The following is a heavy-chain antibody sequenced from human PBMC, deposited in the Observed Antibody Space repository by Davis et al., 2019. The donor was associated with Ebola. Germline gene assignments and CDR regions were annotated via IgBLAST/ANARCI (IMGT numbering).Heavy chain of an antibody. D-gene: IGHD4-17*01. J-gene: IGHJ6*02. Sequence: GESLKISCAASGFTFSSYAMHWVRQAPGKGLEWVSSISSSSSYIYYADSVKGRFTISRDNAKNSLYLQMNSLRAEDTAVYYCARDLHYGDYEGDYYYYGMDVWGQGTTVTVSS. V-gene: IGHV3-21*01. CDR1: GFTFSSYA. CDR3: ARDLHYGDYEGDYYYYGMDV. CDR2: ISSSSSYI.